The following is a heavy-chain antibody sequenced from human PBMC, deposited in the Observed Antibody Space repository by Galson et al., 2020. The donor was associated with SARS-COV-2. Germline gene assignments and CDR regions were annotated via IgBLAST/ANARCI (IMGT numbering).Heavy chain of an antibody. CDR3: ASNAYCGGDCYEYYFEY. J-gene: IGHJ4*01. D-gene: IGHD2-21*02. CDR1: GFTYSSYA. CDR2: ISYDGSNE. V-gene: IGHV3-30*01. Sequence: GGSLRLSCAASGFTYSSYAMHWVRQAPGKGLEWVTVISYDGSNEYYADSVKGRFTISRDNSKNTLYLQMNSLRADDTAVYYCASNAYCGGDCYEYYFEYWCHGTLVTVSS.